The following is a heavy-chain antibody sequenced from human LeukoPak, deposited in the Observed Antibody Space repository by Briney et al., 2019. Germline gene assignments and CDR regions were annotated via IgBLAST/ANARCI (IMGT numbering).Heavy chain of an antibody. J-gene: IGHJ3*02. CDR2: INHSGNI. CDR1: GGSFSGYY. D-gene: IGHD4-17*01. CDR3: ARRALRGLYGDAFHI. Sequence: SETLSLTCAVYGGSFSGYYWSWIRQPPGKGLEWIGEINHSGNINYNPSLKSRVTISVDTSKNQFSLKLSSVTAADTAVFYCARRALRGLYGDAFHIWGQGTMVTVSS. V-gene: IGHV4-34*01.